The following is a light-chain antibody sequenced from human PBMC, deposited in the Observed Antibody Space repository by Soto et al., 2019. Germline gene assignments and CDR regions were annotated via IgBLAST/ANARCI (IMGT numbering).Light chain of an antibody. Sequence: QSALTQPASVSGSPGQSITISCTGTISDVGGYNYVSWYQQHPGKAPKLMIFDVSNRPSGASNRFSGSKSGYTASLTISGLQAEDEADYYCSSYTSSSTYVFGTVTKLPVL. CDR1: ISDVGGYNY. CDR3: SSYTSSSTYV. V-gene: IGLV2-14*03. CDR2: DVS. J-gene: IGLJ1*01.